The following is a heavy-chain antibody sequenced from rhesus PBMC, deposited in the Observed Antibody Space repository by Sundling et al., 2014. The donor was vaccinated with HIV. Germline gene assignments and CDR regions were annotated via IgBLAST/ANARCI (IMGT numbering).Heavy chain of an antibody. Sequence: EVQLVETGGGLVQPGGSLKLSCAASGFTFSSYGMSWVRQAPGKGLEWVSAINSGGGSTYYADSVKGRFTISRDNSKNTLSLQMNSLRAEDTAVYYCCQQRIQCGYWGQGVLVTVSS. CDR2: INSGGGST. J-gene: IGHJ4*01. CDR3: CQQRIQCGY. D-gene: IGHD6-31*01. CDR1: GFTFSSYG. V-gene: IGHV3S42*01.